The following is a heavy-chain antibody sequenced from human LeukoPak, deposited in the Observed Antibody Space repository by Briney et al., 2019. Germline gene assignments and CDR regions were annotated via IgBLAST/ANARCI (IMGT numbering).Heavy chain of an antibody. V-gene: IGHV1-18*01. J-gene: IGHJ4*02. CDR1: GDTFTSYG. CDR3: ASTIFGVVITPDY. Sequence: ASVKVSCKASGDTFTSYGISWVRQARGQGLEWMGWISAYNGNTNYAQKLQGRVTMTTDTSTSTAYMELRSLRSDDTAVYYCASTIFGVVITPDYWGQGTLVTVSS. CDR2: ISAYNGNT. D-gene: IGHD3-3*01.